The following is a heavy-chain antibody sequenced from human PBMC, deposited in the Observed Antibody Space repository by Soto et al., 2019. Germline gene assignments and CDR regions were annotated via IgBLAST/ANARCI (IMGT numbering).Heavy chain of an antibody. CDR1: GFTFGDYA. CDR3: TRTYSSSSEGFGY. Sequence: GGSLRLSCTASGFTFGDYAMSWFRQAPGKGLEWVGFIRSKAYGGTTEYAASVKGRFTISRDDSKSIAYLQMNSLKTEDTAVYYCTRTYSSSSEGFGYWGQGTLVTVSS. CDR2: IRSKAYGGTT. D-gene: IGHD6-6*01. V-gene: IGHV3-49*03. J-gene: IGHJ4*02.